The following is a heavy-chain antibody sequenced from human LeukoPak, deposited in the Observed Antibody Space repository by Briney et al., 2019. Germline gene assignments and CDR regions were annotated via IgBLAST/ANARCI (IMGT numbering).Heavy chain of an antibody. V-gene: IGHV4-34*01. D-gene: IGHD3-10*01. Sequence: SETLSLTCAVYGGSLSGYYWSWIRQPPGKGLEWIGEINHSGSTNYNPSLKSRVTISVDTSKNQFSLKLSSVTAADTAVYYCARSSPQGEDFDYWGQGTLVTVSS. CDR2: INHSGST. J-gene: IGHJ4*02. CDR3: ARSSPQGEDFDY. CDR1: GGSLSGYY.